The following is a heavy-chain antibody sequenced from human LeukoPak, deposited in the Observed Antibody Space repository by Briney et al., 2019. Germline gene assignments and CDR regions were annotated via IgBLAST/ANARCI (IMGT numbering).Heavy chain of an antibody. D-gene: IGHD1-14*01. Sequence: SETLSLTCTVSGGSISSSSYYWGWIRQPPGKGLEWIGSIYYSGSTYYNPSLKSRVTISVDTSKNQFSLKLSSVTAADTAVYYCARVYMSRVDYWGQGTLVTVSS. CDR3: ARVYMSRVDY. J-gene: IGHJ4*02. V-gene: IGHV4-39*07. CDR2: IYYSGST. CDR1: GGSISSSSYY.